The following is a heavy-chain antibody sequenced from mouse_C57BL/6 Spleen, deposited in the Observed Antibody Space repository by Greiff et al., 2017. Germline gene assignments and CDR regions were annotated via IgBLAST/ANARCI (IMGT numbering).Heavy chain of an antibody. CDR1: GYAFSSSW. D-gene: IGHD1-1*01. V-gene: IGHV1-82*01. CDR3: ARDYGSLAMDY. J-gene: IGHJ4*01. CDR2: IYPGDGDT. Sequence: QVQLQQSGPELVKPGASVKISCKASGYAFSSSWMNWVKQRPGQGLEWIGRIYPGDGDTNYNGKFKGKATLTADTSSSTAYMQLSSLTSEDSAVYFCARDYGSLAMDYWGQGTSVTVSS.